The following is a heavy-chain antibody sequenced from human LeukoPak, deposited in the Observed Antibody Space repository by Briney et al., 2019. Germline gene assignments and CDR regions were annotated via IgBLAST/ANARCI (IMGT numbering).Heavy chain of an antibody. CDR3: ARGFYGDYALSAFDI. J-gene: IGHJ3*02. CDR1: GFTFSSYW. V-gene: IGHV3-7*01. CDR2: IKQDGSEK. Sequence: PGGSLRLSRAASGFTFSSYWMSWVRQAPGKGLEWLANIKQDGSEKYYVDSVKGRFTISRDNAKNSLYLQMNSLRAEDTAVYYCARGFYGDYALSAFDIWGQGTMVTVSS. D-gene: IGHD4-17*01.